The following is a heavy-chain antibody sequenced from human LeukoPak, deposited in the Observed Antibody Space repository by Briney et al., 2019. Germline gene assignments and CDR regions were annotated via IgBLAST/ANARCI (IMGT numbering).Heavy chain of an antibody. CDR2: IYPGDSDT. J-gene: IGHJ4*02. V-gene: IGHV5-51*01. CDR3: ARHRSSSDLFDY. D-gene: IGHD6-6*01. CDR1: GYSFTTYW. Sequence: GESLKISCQGSGYSFTTYWIGWVRQMPGKGLGWVGIIYPGDSDTKYSPAFQGQVTISADKSINTAYLQWSSLKASDTAMYYCARHRSSSDLFDYWGQGTLVTVSS.